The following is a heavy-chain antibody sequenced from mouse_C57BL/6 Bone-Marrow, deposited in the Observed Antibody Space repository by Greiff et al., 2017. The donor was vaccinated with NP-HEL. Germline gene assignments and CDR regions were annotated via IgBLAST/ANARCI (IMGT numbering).Heavy chain of an antibody. CDR1: GYTFTDYY. J-gene: IGHJ2*01. V-gene: IGHV1-19*01. Sequence: EVKLMESGPVLVKPGASVKMSCKASGYTFTDYYMNWVKQSHGKSLEWIGVINPYNGGTSYNQKFKGKATLTVDKSSSTAYMELNSLTSEDSAVYYCARSSSGYWGQGTTLTVSS. CDR3: ARSSSGY. CDR2: INPYNGGT.